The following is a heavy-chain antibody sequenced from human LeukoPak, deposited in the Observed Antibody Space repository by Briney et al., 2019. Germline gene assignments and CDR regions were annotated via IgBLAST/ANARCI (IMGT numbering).Heavy chain of an antibody. J-gene: IGHJ5*02. CDR1: GFTFEDHG. CDR3: ARGMTTVTTNWFDP. D-gene: IGHD4-17*01. Sequence: GGSLRLSCEVSGFTFEDHGMSWVRQAPGKGLEWVSSISSSSSYIYYADSVKGRFTISRDNAKNSLYLQMNSLRAEDTAVYYCARGMTTVTTNWFDPWGQGTLVTVSS. V-gene: IGHV3-21*01. CDR2: ISSSSSYI.